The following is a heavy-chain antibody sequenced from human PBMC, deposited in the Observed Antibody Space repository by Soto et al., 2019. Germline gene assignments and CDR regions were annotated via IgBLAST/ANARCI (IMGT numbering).Heavy chain of an antibody. V-gene: IGHV4-30-4*01. D-gene: IGHD6-19*01. CDR2: FYYSGST. Sequence: SETLSPPSTVSGGSSSRGDYYWSWIRQPPGKGLEWIGYFYYSGSTYYNPSLKSRVTISVDTSMTQFSLKLSSVTAADTAVYYCARLIAIQWLAQIRYYGIDVWDQGSTVTVS. J-gene: IGHJ6*02. CDR1: GGSSSRGDYY. CDR3: ARLIAIQWLAQIRYYGIDV.